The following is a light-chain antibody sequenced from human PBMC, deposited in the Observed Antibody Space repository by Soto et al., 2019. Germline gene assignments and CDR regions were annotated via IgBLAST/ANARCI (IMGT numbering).Light chain of an antibody. CDR2: DAS. Sequence: DIQMSQSPSTLSASVGDRVTITCRASQSIIKSLAWYQQKPVKAPSLLIIDASSLERGVPSRFSGSGSATEFNLIVGSLQADDVATYDCQHYGSNSRTVSQGASMDIK. J-gene: IGKJ1*01. CDR3: QHYGSNSRT. CDR1: QSIIKS. V-gene: IGKV1-5*01.